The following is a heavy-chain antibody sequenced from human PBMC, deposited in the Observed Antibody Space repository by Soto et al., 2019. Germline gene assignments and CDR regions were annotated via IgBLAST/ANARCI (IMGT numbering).Heavy chain of an antibody. Sequence: QVHLVESGGGVVQPGRSLRLSCAASGFTFTSFGIHWVRQAPGKGLEWVAVVSYDGIDENYADSVKGRLTISRDKSKNTVYLQMHSLRAEDTAVYSCPKDLRAMATTTPDYWGQGPLVTVSS. CDR1: GFTFTSFG. CDR2: VSYDGIDE. J-gene: IGHJ4*02. D-gene: IGHD5-12*01. V-gene: IGHV3-30*18. CDR3: PKDLRAMATTTPDY.